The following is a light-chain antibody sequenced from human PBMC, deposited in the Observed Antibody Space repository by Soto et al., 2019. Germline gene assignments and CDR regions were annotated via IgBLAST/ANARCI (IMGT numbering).Light chain of an antibody. V-gene: IGLV3-25*03. CDR2: KDS. J-gene: IGLJ3*02. CDR3: QSADSSGTSWV. Sequence: SYELTQPPSVSVSPGQTARITCSGDALPKQYAYWYQQKQGQAPVLVIYKDSERPSGIPERFSGSSSGTTVTLTISGVQAEDEADYYCQSADSSGTSWVFGGGTKVTVL. CDR1: ALPKQY.